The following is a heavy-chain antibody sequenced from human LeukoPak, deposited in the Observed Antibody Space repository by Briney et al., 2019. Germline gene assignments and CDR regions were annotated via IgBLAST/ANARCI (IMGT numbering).Heavy chain of an antibody. Sequence: SETLSLTCTVSGGSLSSSSYYWGWIRQPPGKGLEWIGSIYYSGSTYYNPSLKSRVTISVDTSKNQFSLKLSSVAAADTAGYYCARYHYSSGWPNNWFDPWGQGTLVTVSS. J-gene: IGHJ5*02. CDR3: ARYHYSSGWPNNWFDP. D-gene: IGHD6-19*01. V-gene: IGHV4-39*01. CDR2: IYYSGST. CDR1: GGSLSSSSYY.